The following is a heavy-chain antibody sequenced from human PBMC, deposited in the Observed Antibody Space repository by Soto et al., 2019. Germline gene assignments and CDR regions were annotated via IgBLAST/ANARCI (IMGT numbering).Heavy chain of an antibody. Sequence: GGSLRLSCAASGFTFSSYGMHWVRQAPGKGLEWVAVISYDGSNKYYADSVKGRFTISRDNSKNTLYLQMNSLRAEDTAVYYCAKDRTILWFGELALWGQGTLVTVSS. CDR2: ISYDGSNK. J-gene: IGHJ4*02. V-gene: IGHV3-30*18. D-gene: IGHD3-10*01. CDR3: AKDRTILWFGELAL. CDR1: GFTFSSYG.